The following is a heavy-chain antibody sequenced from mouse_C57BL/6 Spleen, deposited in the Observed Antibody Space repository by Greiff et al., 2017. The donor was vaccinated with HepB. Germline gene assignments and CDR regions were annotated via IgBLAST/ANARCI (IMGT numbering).Heavy chain of an antibody. CDR2: ISSGGSYT. D-gene: IGHD2-14*01. J-gene: IGHJ2*01. V-gene: IGHV5-6*01. CDR1: GFTFSSYG. Sequence: EVKLVESGGDLVKPGGSLKLSCAASGFTFSSYGMSWVRQTPAKRLEWVATISSGGSYTYYPDSVKGRFTISRDNAKNTLYLQMSSRKSEDTAMYYCARHARYFDYWGQGTTLTVSS. CDR3: ARHARYFDY.